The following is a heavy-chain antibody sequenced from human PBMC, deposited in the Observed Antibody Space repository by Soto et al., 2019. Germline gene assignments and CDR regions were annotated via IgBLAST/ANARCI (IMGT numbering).Heavy chain of an antibody. D-gene: IGHD4-17*01. CDR1: GFTYSSYG. Sequence: PGGSLRLSCAASGFTYSSYGMHWVRQAPGKGLEWVAVISYDGSNKYYADSVKGRFAISRDNSKNTLYLQMNSLRAEDTAVYYCAKDGATVVTLFDYWGQGTLVTVSS. J-gene: IGHJ4*02. V-gene: IGHV3-30*18. CDR2: ISYDGSNK. CDR3: AKDGATVVTLFDY.